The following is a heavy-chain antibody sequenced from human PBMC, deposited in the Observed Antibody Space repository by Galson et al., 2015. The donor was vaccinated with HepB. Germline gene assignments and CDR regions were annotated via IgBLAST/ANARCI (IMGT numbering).Heavy chain of an antibody. D-gene: IGHD3-22*01. CDR3: ASWDTYYYDSSGYSRSY. CDR1: GFTFSSYS. Sequence: LRLSCAASGFTFSSYSMNWVRQAPGKGLEWVSSISSSSSYIYYADSVKGRFTISRDNAKNSLYLQMNSLRDEDTAVYYCASWDTYYYDSSGYSRSYWGQGTLVTVSS. V-gene: IGHV3-21*01. CDR2: ISSSSSYI. J-gene: IGHJ4*02.